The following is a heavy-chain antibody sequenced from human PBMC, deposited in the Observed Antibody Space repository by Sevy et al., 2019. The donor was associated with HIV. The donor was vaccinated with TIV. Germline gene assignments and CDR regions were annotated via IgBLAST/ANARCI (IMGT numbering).Heavy chain of an antibody. D-gene: IGHD6-13*01. CDR3: TRWKAAQSIFDY. CDR2: LKSDVYGGTV. Sequence: GESLKISCTASGFTFGDYCMSWVRQAPGKGLEWVAFLKSDVYGGTVDHAASVRGRFVISRDDFKTIAYLQMNDLKTEDTGVYYCTRWKAAQSIFDYWGQGALVTVSS. V-gene: IGHV3-49*04. CDR1: GFTFGDYC. J-gene: IGHJ4*02.